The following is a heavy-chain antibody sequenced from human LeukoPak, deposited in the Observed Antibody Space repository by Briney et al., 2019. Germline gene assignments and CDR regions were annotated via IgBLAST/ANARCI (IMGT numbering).Heavy chain of an antibody. J-gene: IGHJ2*01. V-gene: IGHV3-74*01. D-gene: IGHD1-26*01. CDR2: IKTDGSIT. Sequence: GGSLRLSCAASGFTFSSYWMHWVRQAPGKGLVWVSRIKTDGSITSYADSVKGRFTISRDNAKNTLYVQMNSLRVEDTAVYYCARVGLGEWYFDLWGRGTLVTVSP. CDR3: ARVGLGEWYFDL. CDR1: GFTFSSYW.